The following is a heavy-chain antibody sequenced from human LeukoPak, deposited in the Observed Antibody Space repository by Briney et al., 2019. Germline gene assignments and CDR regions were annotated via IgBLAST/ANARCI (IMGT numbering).Heavy chain of an antibody. D-gene: IGHD5-24*01. CDR2: IKQDGSKK. CDR1: GFPFSSYW. J-gene: IGHJ4*02. Sequence: GGSLRLSCVASGFPFSSYWMTRVRQAPGKGLEWVANIKQDGSKKSYVDSVKGRFTISRDNAKNSLYLQMNSLRAEDTAIYYCTRVGYIDEGIDYWGQGTLVTVSS. V-gene: IGHV3-7*04. CDR3: TRVGYIDEGIDY.